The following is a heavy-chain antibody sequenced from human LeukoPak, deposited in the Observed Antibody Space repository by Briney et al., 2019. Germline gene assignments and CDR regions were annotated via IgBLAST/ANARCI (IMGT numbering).Heavy chain of an antibody. D-gene: IGHD5-18*01. J-gene: IGHJ5*02. Sequence: SGGSLRLSCAASGFTFSSYAMSWVRQAPGKGLEWVSAISGSGGSTYYADSVKGRFTISRDNSKNTRYLQINSLRAEDTAVYYCAKGVPRTAMAPQYNWFDPWGQGTLVTVSS. CDR1: GFTFSSYA. CDR3: AKGVPRTAMAPQYNWFDP. CDR2: ISGSGGST. V-gene: IGHV3-23*01.